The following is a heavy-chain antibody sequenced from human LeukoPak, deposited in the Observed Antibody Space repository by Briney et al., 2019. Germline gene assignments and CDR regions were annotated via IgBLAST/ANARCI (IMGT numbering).Heavy chain of an antibody. J-gene: IGHJ5*02. Sequence: SETLSLTCTVSGGSISSGSYYWSWIRQPAGKGLEWIGRIYTSGSTNYNPSLKSRVTISVDTSKNQFSLKLSSVTAADTAVYYCASSLHDSSKFDPWGQGTLVTVSS. D-gene: IGHD3-22*01. V-gene: IGHV4-61*02. CDR1: GGSISSGSYY. CDR2: IYTSGST. CDR3: ASSLHDSSKFDP.